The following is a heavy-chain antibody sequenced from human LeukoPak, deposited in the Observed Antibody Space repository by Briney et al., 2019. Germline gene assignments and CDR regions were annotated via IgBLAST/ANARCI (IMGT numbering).Heavy chain of an antibody. J-gene: IGHJ3*02. CDR3: ARHPGYSSGWYKGAGGAFDI. D-gene: IGHD6-19*01. CDR1: GGSISSYY. V-gene: IGHV4-59*08. Sequence: SETLSLTCTVSGGSISSYYWSWIRQPPGKGLEWIGYIYYSGSTNYNPSLKSRVTISVDTSKNQFSLKLSSVTAADTAVYYCARHPGYSSGWYKGAGGAFDIWGQGTMVTVSS. CDR2: IYYSGST.